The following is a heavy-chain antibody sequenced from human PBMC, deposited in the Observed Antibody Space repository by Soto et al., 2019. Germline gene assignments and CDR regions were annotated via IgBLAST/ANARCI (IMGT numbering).Heavy chain of an antibody. CDR1: GFTFSSYA. J-gene: IGHJ5*02. D-gene: IGHD2-2*01. V-gene: IGHV3-30-3*01. Sequence: GGSLRLSCAASGFTFSSYAMHWVRQAPGKGLEWVAVISYDGSNKYYADSVKGRFTISRDNSKNTLYLQMNSLRAEDTAVYYCARESSTSWGRYNWFDPWGQGTLVTVSS. CDR2: ISYDGSNK. CDR3: ARESSTSWGRYNWFDP.